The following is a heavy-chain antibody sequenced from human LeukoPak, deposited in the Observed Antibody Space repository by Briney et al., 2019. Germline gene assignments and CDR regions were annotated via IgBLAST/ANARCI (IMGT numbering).Heavy chain of an antibody. CDR3: ARDQPDPAGTGPRFDY. CDR1: GITFSSSW. J-gene: IGHJ4*02. V-gene: IGHV3-7*01. D-gene: IGHD1-1*01. CDR2: IKPDGSVK. Sequence: HPGGSLRLSCVASGITFSSSWMSWVRQAPGKGLEWVANIKPDGSVKYYADSVKGRFTISRDNAENSLYLQMNSLRTEDTAVYYCARDQPDPAGTGPRFDYWGQGPLVTVSS.